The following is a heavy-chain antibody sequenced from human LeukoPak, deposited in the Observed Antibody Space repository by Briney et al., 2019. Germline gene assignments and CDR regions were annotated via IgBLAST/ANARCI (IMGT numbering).Heavy chain of an antibody. CDR1: GFTVSSNY. J-gene: IGHJ4*02. CDR2: ISSGSGYI. V-gene: IGHV3-21*01. D-gene: IGHD2-15*01. CDR3: VRDRGYCSGGSCYGLYFDS. Sequence: GGSLRLSCAASGFTVSSNYMSWVRQAPGKGLEWVSSISSGSGYINYVDSVKGRFTVSRDNAKNSLYLQMKSLTAEDTAIYYCVRDRGYCSGGSCYGLYFDSWGQGTLVTVSS.